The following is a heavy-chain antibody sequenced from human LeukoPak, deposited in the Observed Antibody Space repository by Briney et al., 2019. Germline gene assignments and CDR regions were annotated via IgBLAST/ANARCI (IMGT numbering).Heavy chain of an antibody. CDR3: ARGGVYDILTGYLDY. Sequence: GRSLRLSCAASGFTFSSYAMHWVRQAPGKGLEWVAVISYDGSNKYYADSVKGRFTISRDNSKNTLYLQMNSLRAEDTAVYYCARGGVYDILTGYLDYWGQGTLVTVSS. CDR1: GFTFSSYA. J-gene: IGHJ4*02. CDR2: ISYDGSNK. D-gene: IGHD3-9*01. V-gene: IGHV3-30-3*01.